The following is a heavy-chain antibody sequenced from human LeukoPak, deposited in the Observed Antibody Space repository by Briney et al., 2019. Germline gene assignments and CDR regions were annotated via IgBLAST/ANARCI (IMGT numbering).Heavy chain of an antibody. V-gene: IGHV3-9*01. CDR1: GFTFDVYA. J-gene: IGHJ3*02. CDR2: FRWYSDSI. Sequence: SLTLSCAAAGFTFDVYAVHWVRHAPGGGLGWVAGFRWYSDSIGYGDSVKGRCTMWRDNPKHSLYRQVNCVIAQGTALYYCAKGNYYGSHAAFDIWGQGTMVTVSS. D-gene: IGHD3-10*01. CDR3: AKGNYYGSHAAFDI.